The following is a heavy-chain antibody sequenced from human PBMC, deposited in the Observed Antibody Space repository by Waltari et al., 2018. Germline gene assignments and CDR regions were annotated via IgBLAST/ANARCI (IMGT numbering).Heavy chain of an antibody. CDR2: ISEDGSNK. V-gene: IGHV3-30-3*01. CDR3: ARVAYGDYVSYFDY. J-gene: IGHJ4*02. D-gene: IGHD4-17*01. Sequence: QVQLVESGGGVVQPGRSLRLSCAASGFTFSSYAMHWVRQAPGKGLEWVAVISEDGSNKYYADSVKGRFTISRDKSKNTLYLQMNSLRAEDTAVYYCARVAYGDYVSYFDYWGQGTLVTVSS. CDR1: GFTFSSYA.